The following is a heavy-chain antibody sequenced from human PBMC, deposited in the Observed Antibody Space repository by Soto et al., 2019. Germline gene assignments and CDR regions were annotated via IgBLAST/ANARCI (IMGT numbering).Heavy chain of an antibody. D-gene: IGHD2-2*01. J-gene: IGHJ6*02. CDR1: GFTFSSYS. CDR2: ISSSSSTI. V-gene: IGHV3-48*02. Sequence: GGSLRLSCAASGFTFSSYSMNWVRQAPGKGLEWVSYISSSSSTIYYADSVKGRFTISRDNAKNSLYLQMNRLRDEDTAVYYCARDRERDVVVPAAMPSADYYYGMDVWGQGTTVTVSS. CDR3: ARDRERDVVVPAAMPSADYYYGMDV.